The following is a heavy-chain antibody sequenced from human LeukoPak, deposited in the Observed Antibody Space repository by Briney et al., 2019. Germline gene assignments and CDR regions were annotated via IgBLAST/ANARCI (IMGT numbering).Heavy chain of an antibody. CDR3: ARRRQGSGETDY. J-gene: IGHJ4*02. D-gene: IGHD3-10*01. CDR1: GFTFSDYY. V-gene: IGHV4-34*01. CDR2: LRYSGST. Sequence: LRLSCAASGFTFSDYYMSWIRQPPGKGLEWIANLRYSGSTYYNPSLKSRVTLYVDTSKNQLSLKLSPVTAADTAVYYCARRRQGSGETDYWGQGTLVTVSS.